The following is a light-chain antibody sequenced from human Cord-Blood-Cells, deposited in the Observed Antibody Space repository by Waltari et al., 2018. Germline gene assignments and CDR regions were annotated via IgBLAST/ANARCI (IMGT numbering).Light chain of an antibody. CDR1: SSDVGSYNL. CDR3: CSYAGSSTFYV. J-gene: IGLJ1*01. Sequence: QSALTQPASVSGSPGQSITISCTGPSSDVGSYNLVSLYQHHPGKAPKLMIYEGSKRPSGVSNRFSGSKSGNTASLTISGLQAEDEADYYCCSYAGSSTFYVFGTGTKVTVL. V-gene: IGLV2-23*01. CDR2: EGS.